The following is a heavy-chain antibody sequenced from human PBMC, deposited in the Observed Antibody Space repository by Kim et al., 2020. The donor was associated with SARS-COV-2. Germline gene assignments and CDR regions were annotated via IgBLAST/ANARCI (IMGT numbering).Heavy chain of an antibody. V-gene: IGHV1-46*01. CDR3: ARDLKYYDFWSGSFGGGSFYYYYGMDV. D-gene: IGHD3-3*01. CDR1: GYTFTSYY. Sequence: ASVKVSCKASGYTFTSYYMHWVRQAPGQGLEWMGIINPSGGSTSYAQKFQGRVTMTRDTSTSTVYMELSSLRSEDTAVYYCARDLKYYDFWSGSFGGGSFYYYYGMDVWGQGTTVTVSS. J-gene: IGHJ6*02. CDR2: INPSGGST.